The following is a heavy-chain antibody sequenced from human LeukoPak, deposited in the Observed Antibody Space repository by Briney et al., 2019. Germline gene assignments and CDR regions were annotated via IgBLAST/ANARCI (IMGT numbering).Heavy chain of an antibody. CDR2: IIPILGIA. D-gene: IGHD2-2*01. V-gene: IGHV1-69*02. Sequence: SVKVPCKASGGTFSSYTISWVRQAPGQGLEWMGRIIPILGIANYAQKFQGRVTITADKSTSTAYMELSSLRSEDTAVYYCARAIGGQLLPDYWGQGTLVTVSS. CDR1: GGTFSSYT. CDR3: ARAIGGQLLPDY. J-gene: IGHJ4*02.